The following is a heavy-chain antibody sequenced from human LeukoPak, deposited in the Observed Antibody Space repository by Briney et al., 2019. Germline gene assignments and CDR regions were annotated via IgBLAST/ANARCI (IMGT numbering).Heavy chain of an antibody. J-gene: IGHJ4*02. CDR1: GDSISSYY. Sequence: SETLSLTCTVSGDSISSYYWSWIRQPAEKGLEWIGHIYTSGRTNYYTSGSTDYNPSLKSRVTISLDRSKNQFSLKLSSVTAADTAVYYCAAFLSGTYWYFDYWGQGALVTVSS. CDR2: IYTSGRTNYYTSGST. D-gene: IGHD1-26*01. V-gene: IGHV4-4*07. CDR3: AAFLSGTYWYFDY.